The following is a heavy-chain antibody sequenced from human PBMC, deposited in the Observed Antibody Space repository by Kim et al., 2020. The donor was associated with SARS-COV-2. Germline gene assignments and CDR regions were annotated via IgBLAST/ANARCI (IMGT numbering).Heavy chain of an antibody. J-gene: IGHJ6*02. D-gene: IGHD7-27*01. CDR1: GFTVSSNY. CDR2: IYSGGST. V-gene: IGHV3-66*02. Sequence: GSLRLSCAASGFTVSSNYMSWVRQAPGKGLEWVSVIYSGGSTYYADSVKGRFTISRDNSKNTLYLQMNSLRAEDTAVYYCARGNWGPLYYYYYYGMDVWGQGTTVTVSS. CDR3: ARGNWGPLYYYYYYGMDV.